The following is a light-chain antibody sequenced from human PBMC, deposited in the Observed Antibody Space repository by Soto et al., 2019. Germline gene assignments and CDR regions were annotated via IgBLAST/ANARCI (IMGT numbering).Light chain of an antibody. CDR1: SRHIGVYNS. CDR3: CSSDXSHV. Sequence: QSSLTQPRSVSGSPVQSVTISCTGSSRHIGVYNSVSWYQQYQGKSPKLMIYDVSNRPSGVPDRFSGSKSGNTASLTMSGLQAEDEADYDCCSSDXSHVFGRGTKVXV. CDR2: DVS. J-gene: IGLJ1*01. V-gene: IGLV2-11*01.